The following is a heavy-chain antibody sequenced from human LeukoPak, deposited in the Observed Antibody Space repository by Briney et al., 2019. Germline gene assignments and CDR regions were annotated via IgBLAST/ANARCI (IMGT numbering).Heavy chain of an antibody. CDR2: IKSKTDGGTT. Sequence: GGSLRLSCAASGFTFSNAWMSWVRQAPGKGLEWVGRIKSKTDGGTTDYAAPVKGRFTISRDDSKNTLYLQMNSLKTEDTAVYYCTTGTAMALYYYYYMDVWGKGTTVTVSS. D-gene: IGHD5-18*01. V-gene: IGHV3-15*01. CDR1: GFTFSNAW. J-gene: IGHJ6*03. CDR3: TTGTAMALYYYYYMDV.